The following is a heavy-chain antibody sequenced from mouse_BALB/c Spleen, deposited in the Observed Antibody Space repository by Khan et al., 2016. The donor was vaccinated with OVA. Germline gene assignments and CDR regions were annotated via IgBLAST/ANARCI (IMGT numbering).Heavy chain of an antibody. CDR1: GFTFSNYW. CDR3: TRDGGYYFDY. V-gene: IGHV6-6*02. CDR2: IRLKSNNYAT. Sequence: EEELVESGGGLVQPGGSMKLSCVASGFTFSNYWMNWVRQSPEKGLEWVAEIRLKSNNYATHYAESVKGRFTISRDDSKSSVYLQMNNLRAEDTGIYYCTRDGGYYFDYWGQGTTLTVSS. J-gene: IGHJ2*01.